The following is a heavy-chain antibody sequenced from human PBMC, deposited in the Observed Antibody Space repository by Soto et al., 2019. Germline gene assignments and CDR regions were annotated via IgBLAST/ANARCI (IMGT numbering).Heavy chain of an antibody. CDR2: ISYDGSNK. CDR3: AKDRALLRFLEWLLDDAFDI. CDR1: GFTFSSYG. J-gene: IGHJ3*02. Sequence: QVQLVESGGGVVQPGRSLRLSCAASGFTFSSYGMHWVRQAPGKGLAWVAVISYDGSNKYYADSVKGRFTISRDNSKNTLYLQMNSLRAEDTAVYYCAKDRALLRFLEWLLDDAFDIWGQGTMVTVSS. V-gene: IGHV3-30*18. D-gene: IGHD3-3*01.